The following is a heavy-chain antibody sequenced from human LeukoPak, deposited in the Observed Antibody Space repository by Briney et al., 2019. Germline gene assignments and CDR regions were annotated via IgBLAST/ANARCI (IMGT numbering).Heavy chain of an antibody. CDR3: AKGPQLYSGYHPDY. CDR2: ITGSDDRT. CDR1: GFTFSSDS. V-gene: IGHV3-23*01. Sequence: PGGSLRLSCAASGFTFSSDSMTWVRQAPGEGLEWVSTITGSDDRTYYADSVKGRFTISRDYSKNTVHLQLNSLGAEDTAMYYCAKGPQLYSGYHPDYWGQGTLVTVSS. J-gene: IGHJ4*02. D-gene: IGHD5-12*01.